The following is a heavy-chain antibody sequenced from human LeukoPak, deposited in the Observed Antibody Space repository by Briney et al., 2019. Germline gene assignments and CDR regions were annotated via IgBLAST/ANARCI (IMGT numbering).Heavy chain of an antibody. CDR1: GFNFSSFG. D-gene: IGHD6-19*01. V-gene: IGHV3-23*01. Sequence: GGSLRLSCAASGFNFSSFGVNWVRQGPGKGLEWVSGISFIISTWSADSVKGRFTISRDNSKNTVYLQMDSLRDDDTAVYYCAKGTSSLNYDAFDIWGQGTLVTVSS. CDR2: ISFIIST. J-gene: IGHJ3*02. CDR3: AKGTSSLNYDAFDI.